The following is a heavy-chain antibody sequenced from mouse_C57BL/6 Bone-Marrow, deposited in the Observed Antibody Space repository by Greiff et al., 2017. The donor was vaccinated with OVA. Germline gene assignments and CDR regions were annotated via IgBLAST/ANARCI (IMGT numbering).Heavy chain of an antibody. CDR3: TRGHDYGSSYVRWCFDG. CDR2: IDPENGDT. CDR1: GFNIKDDY. V-gene: IGHV14-4*01. J-gene: IGHJ1*03. Sequence: EVQRVESGAELVRPGASVKLSCTASGFNIKDDYMHWVKQRPEQGLEWIGWIDPENGDTEYASKFQGKATITADTSSNTAYLQLSSLTSEDTAVYYCTRGHDYGSSYVRWCFDGWGTGTTVTVSS. D-gene: IGHD1-1*01.